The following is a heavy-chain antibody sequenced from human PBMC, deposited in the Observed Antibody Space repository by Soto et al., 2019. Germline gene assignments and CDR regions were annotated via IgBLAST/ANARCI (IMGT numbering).Heavy chain of an antibody. Sequence: GGSLRLCCVASGFTFSAYGMHSVRQSPGKGLEWVAAISNDGNTNYYADSVKGRFTISRDNSKNTLDLQMNSLRSEDTAVYYCAKDRVSEHNNGWPQGHRGQGTLVTSPQ. D-gene: IGHD6-19*01. CDR2: ISNDGNTN. V-gene: IGHV3-30*18. CDR3: AKDRVSEHNNGWPQGH. CDR1: GFTFSAYG. J-gene: IGHJ4*02.